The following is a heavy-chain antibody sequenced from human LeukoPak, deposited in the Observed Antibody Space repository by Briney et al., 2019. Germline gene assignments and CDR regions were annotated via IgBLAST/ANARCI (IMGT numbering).Heavy chain of an antibody. Sequence: PGGSLRLSCAASGFTFSNYAMSWVRQAPGKGLEWVSSIRGSGSKTYNADSVKGRFTISRDNSKHTLYLQINSLRVEDTAVYYCIVFGDSNRWGQGTLVTVSS. CDR2: IRGSGSKT. J-gene: IGHJ5*02. V-gene: IGHV3-23*01. CDR1: GFTFSNYA. D-gene: IGHD4-17*01. CDR3: IVFGDSNR.